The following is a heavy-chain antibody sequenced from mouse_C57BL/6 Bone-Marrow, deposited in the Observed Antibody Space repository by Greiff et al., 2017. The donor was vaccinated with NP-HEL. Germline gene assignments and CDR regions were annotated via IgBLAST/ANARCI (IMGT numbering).Heavy chain of an antibody. CDR3: ARERATYYGSSYGYFDV. V-gene: IGHV5-4*01. D-gene: IGHD1-1*01. CDR2: ISDGGSYT. Sequence: EVQRVESGGGLVKPGGSLKLSCAASGFTFSSYAMSWVRQTPEKRLEWVATISDGGSYTYYPDNVKGRFTISRDNAKNNLYLQMSHLKSEDTAMYYCARERATYYGSSYGYFDVWGTGTTVTVSS. CDR1: GFTFSSYA. J-gene: IGHJ1*03.